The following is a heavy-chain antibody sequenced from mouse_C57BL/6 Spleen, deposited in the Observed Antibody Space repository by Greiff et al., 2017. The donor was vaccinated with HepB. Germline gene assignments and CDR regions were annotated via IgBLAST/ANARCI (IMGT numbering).Heavy chain of an antibody. CDR1: GFNIKDYY. Sequence: VQLQQSGAELVRPGASVKLSCTASGFNIKDYYMHWVKQRPEQGLEWIGRIDPEDGDTEYAPKFQGKATMTADTSSNTAYLQLSSLTSEDTAVYYCTSSYYGYPWFAYWGQGTLVTVSA. D-gene: IGHD2-9*01. V-gene: IGHV14-1*01. J-gene: IGHJ3*01. CDR2: IDPEDGDT. CDR3: TSSYYGYPWFAY.